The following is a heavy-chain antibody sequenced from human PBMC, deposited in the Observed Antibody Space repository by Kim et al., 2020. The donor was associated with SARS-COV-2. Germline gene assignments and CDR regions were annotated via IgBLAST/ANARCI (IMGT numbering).Heavy chain of an antibody. J-gene: IGHJ6*02. CDR3: GRDLLVGAKDYYYGIDV. V-gene: IGHV3-30-3*01. CDR1: GFVFSSYA. D-gene: IGHD1-26*01. CDR2: TSYDGSNK. Sequence: GGSLRLSCAASGFVFSSYAMHWVRQAPGKGLEWVTLTSYDGSNKYYADSVKGRFTISRDNSRKMVYLQMNSLSAEDTAVYYCGRDLLVGAKDYYYGIDVWGQGTTVTVSS.